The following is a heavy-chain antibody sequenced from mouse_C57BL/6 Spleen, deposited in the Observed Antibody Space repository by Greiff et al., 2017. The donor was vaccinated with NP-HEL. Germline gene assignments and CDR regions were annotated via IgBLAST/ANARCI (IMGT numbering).Heavy chain of an antibody. CDR3: AKEDDGYPAWFAY. D-gene: IGHD2-3*01. CDR1: GYTFTSYD. J-gene: IGHJ3*01. V-gene: IGHV1-85*01. Sequence: QVQLQQSGPELVKPGASVKLSCKASGYTFTSYDMNWVKQRPGQGLEWIGWIYPRDGSTKYNEKFKGKATLTVDTSSSTAYMELHSLTSEDSAVYFCAKEDDGYPAWFAYWGQGTLVTVSA. CDR2: IYPRDGST.